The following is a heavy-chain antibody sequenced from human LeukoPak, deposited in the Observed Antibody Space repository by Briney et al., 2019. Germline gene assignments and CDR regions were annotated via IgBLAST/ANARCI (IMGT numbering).Heavy chain of an antibody. Sequence: GGSLRLSCAASGFTVSSNYMSWVRQAPGKGLEWVSVIYSGGRTYYADSVKGRFTISRDNSKNTVYLQMNSLRAEDTAMYYCARANSATIPGADPWGQGTLVTVSS. CDR1: GFTVSSNY. J-gene: IGHJ5*02. CDR3: ARANSATIPGADP. V-gene: IGHV3-53*01. CDR2: IYSGGRT. D-gene: IGHD1-26*01.